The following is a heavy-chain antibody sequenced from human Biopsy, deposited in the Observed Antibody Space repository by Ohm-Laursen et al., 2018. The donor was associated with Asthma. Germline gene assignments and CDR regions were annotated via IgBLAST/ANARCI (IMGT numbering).Heavy chain of an antibody. D-gene: IGHD7-27*01. V-gene: IGHV4-39*01. CDR2: ISYTGNT. J-gene: IGHJ4*02. Sequence: TLSLTCPVSGGSMSSSSYSWGWIRQPPGKGLEWIGSISYTGNTDIPSLRSRVTLSGDTSKNNFSLKLTSVTAADTAVFYCARHWNWGSFFDYWGQGMLVTVSS. CDR1: GGSMSSSSYS. CDR3: ARHWNWGSFFDY.